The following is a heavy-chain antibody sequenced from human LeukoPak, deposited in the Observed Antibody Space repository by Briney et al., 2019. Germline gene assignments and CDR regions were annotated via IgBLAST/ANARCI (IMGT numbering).Heavy chain of an antibody. D-gene: IGHD1-7*01. V-gene: IGHV3-11*05. Sequence: GGSLRLSCAASGFTFSDYYMSWIRQAPGKGLEWVSYISSSSSDTKYAYSVKGRFTISRDNAKNSLYLQMNSLRGEDTAVYYCARGAQLHAFDLWGQGTMVTVSS. CDR1: GFTFSDYY. CDR3: ARGAQLHAFDL. CDR2: ISSSSSDT. J-gene: IGHJ3*01.